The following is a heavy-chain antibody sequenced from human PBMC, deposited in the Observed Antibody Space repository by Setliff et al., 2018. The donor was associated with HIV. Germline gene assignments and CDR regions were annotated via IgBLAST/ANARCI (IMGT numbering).Heavy chain of an antibody. D-gene: IGHD6-6*01. J-gene: IGHJ6*03. V-gene: IGHV4-34*01. CDR2: IDYSGSS. CDR1: GGSLWGYY. Sequence: PLETLSLTCAVYGGSLWGYYWTWIRQPPGEGLEWIGEIDYSGSSSSNPSLKSRVTISVDTSRNQFSLKIFSVTAADTAMYYCARLGEIADRPGYYMDVWSNGTTVTVSS. CDR3: ARLGEIADRPGYYMDV.